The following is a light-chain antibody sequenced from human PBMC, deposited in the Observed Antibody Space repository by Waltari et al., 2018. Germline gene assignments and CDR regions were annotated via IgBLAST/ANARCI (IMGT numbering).Light chain of an antibody. CDR2: SNN. J-gene: IGLJ2*01. Sequence: QSVLTQQPSASGTPGQRVTISCSGSSSNIGTNSVNWYQQFPGTAPKLLIYSNNHRPSGVPDRFSGAKSGTSASRAISGLRSEDEAHYYCAAWDDRLNGVVFGGGTKLTVL. V-gene: IGLV1-44*01. CDR1: SSNIGTNS. CDR3: AAWDDRLNGVV.